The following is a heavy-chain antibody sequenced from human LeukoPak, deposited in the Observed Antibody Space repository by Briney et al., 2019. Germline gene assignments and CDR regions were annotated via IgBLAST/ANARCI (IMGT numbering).Heavy chain of an antibody. CDR2: ISGSGGST. CDR1: GFTFSSYS. V-gene: IGHV3-23*01. D-gene: IGHD6-13*01. J-gene: IGHJ5*02. CDR3: AKLAAAGPGNWFDP. Sequence: GGSLRLSCAASGFTFSSYSMNWVRQAPGKGLEWVSAISGSGGSTYYADSVKGRFTISRDNSKNTLYLQMNSLRAEDTAVYYCAKLAAAGPGNWFDPWGQGTLVTVSS.